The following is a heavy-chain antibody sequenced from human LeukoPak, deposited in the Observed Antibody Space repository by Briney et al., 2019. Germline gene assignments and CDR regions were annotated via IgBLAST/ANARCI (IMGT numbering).Heavy chain of an antibody. V-gene: IGHV1-69*01. CDR3: TTDYPSIAVAAGDWFDP. D-gene: IGHD6-19*01. J-gene: IGHJ5*02. Sequence: GASVKVSCKASGGTFSSYAISWVRQAPGQELEWMGGIIPIFGTANYAQKFQGRVTITADESTSTAYMELSSLRSEDTAVYYCTTDYPSIAVAAGDWFDPWGQGTLVTVSS. CDR2: IIPIFGTA. CDR1: GGTFSSYA.